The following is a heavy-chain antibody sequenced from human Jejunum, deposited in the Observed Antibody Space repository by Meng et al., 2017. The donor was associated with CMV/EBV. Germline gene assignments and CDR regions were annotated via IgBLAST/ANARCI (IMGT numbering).Heavy chain of an antibody. V-gene: IGHV1-2*06. CDR2: INPSSGGT. CDR3: AHQAVAGTRGWFDP. J-gene: IGHJ5*02. D-gene: IGHD6-19*01. Sequence: QGARVESGAGVKKPGASVKVSCKASGYTFTGYYMHWVRQAPGQGLEWMGRINPSSGGTNYAQKFQGRVTMTRDTSISTAYMELSRLRSDDTAVYYCAHQAVAGTRGWFDPWGQGTLVTVSS. CDR1: GYTFTGYY.